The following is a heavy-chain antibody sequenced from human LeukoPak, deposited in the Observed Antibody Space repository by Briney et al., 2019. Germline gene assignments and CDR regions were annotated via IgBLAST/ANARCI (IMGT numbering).Heavy chain of an antibody. Sequence: GRSLRLSCAASGFTFSKYWMLWVRQAPGKGLESVSRINTDGTVTTYADSVKGRFTVSRDNADDTMFLQMNSVRDEDTAVYYCATKQWLAPPPDSWGQGTPVTVSS. CDR3: ATKQWLAPPPDS. CDR1: GFTFSKYW. CDR2: INTDGTVT. J-gene: IGHJ4*02. V-gene: IGHV3-74*01. D-gene: IGHD6-19*01.